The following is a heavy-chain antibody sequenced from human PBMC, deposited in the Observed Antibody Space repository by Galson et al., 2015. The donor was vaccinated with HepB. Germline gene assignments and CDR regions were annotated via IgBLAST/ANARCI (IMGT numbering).Heavy chain of an antibody. CDR2: IKQDGSEK. V-gene: IGHV3-7*01. Sequence: SLRLSCAASGFTFSSYWMSWVRQAPGKGLEWVANIKQDGSEKYYVDSVKGQFTISRDNAKNSLYLQMNSLRAEDTAVYYCARVGSTSWWGGVVGGYMDVWGKGTTVTVSS. CDR1: GFTFSSYW. J-gene: IGHJ6*03. CDR3: ARVGSTSWWGGVVGGYMDV. D-gene: IGHD2-2*01.